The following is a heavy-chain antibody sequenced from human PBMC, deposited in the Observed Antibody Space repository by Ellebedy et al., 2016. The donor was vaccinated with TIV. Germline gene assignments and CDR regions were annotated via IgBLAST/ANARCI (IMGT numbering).Heavy chain of an antibody. V-gene: IGHV4-31*03. CDR3: TRVPYYYDRLPDF. Sequence: SETLSLTXNVSGDSISSAGYYWTWFRQHPGKGLEYIGYIYFGGATYYNPSLKSRVSISVDSSNNQFSLRLHSVTAADTAVYYCTRVPYYYDRLPDFWGQGTLVTVSS. J-gene: IGHJ4*02. D-gene: IGHD3-22*01. CDR1: GDSISSAGYY. CDR2: IYFGGAT.